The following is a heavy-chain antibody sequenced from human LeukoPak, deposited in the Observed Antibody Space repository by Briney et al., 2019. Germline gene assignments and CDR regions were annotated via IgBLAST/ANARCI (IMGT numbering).Heavy chain of an antibody. CDR2: ISSSGSTI. J-gene: IGHJ4*02. V-gene: IGHV3-48*03. CDR1: GFTFSSHW. D-gene: IGHD2-15*01. Sequence: GGSLRLSCAASGFTFSSHWMTWVRQAPGKGLEWVSYISSSGSTIYYADSVKGRFTISRDNAKNSLYLQMNSLRAEDTAVYYCARVGLLMAFDYWGQGTLVTVSS. CDR3: ARVGLLMAFDY.